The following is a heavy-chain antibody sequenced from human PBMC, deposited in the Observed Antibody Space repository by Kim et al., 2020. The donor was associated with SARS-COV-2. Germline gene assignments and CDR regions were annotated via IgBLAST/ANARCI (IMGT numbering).Heavy chain of an antibody. V-gene: IGHV3-30*03. CDR2: ISYDGSNK. CDR1: GFTFSSYG. Sequence: GGSLRLSCAASGFTFSSYGMHWVRQAPGKGLEWVAVISYDGSNKYYADSVKGRFTISRDNSKNTLYLQMNSLRAEDTAVFYCEGVLRKDYYYYGMDVWGQGTTVTVSS. CDR3: EGVLRKDYYYYGMDV. D-gene: IGHD3-16*01. J-gene: IGHJ6*02.